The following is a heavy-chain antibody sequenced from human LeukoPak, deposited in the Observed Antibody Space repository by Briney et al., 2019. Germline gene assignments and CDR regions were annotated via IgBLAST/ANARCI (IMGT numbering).Heavy chain of an antibody. CDR1: GFTVSSNY. J-gene: IGHJ5*02. V-gene: IGHV3-53*01. Sequence: GGSLRLSCAASGFTVSSNYMSWVRQAPGKGLEWVSVIYSGGSTYYADSVKGRFTISRDNSKNTLYLQMNSLRAEDTAVYYCARRSGSYSGFDPWGQGTLVTVSS. D-gene: IGHD1-26*01. CDR3: ARRSGSYSGFDP. CDR2: IYSGGST.